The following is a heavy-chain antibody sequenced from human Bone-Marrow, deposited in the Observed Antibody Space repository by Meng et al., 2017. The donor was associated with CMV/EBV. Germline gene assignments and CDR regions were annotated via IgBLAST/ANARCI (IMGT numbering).Heavy chain of an antibody. V-gene: IGHV1-46*01. J-gene: IGHJ5*02. CDR3: AREYYDFWSGYSGGWFDP. CDR1: GYTFTSYA. CDR2: INPSGGST. Sequence: ASVKVSCKASGYTFTSYAMHWVRQAPGQGLEWMGIINPSGGSTSYAQKFQGRVTMTRDTSTSTVYMELSSLRSEDTAVYYCAREYYDFWSGYSGGWFDPWGQGTLVTVS. D-gene: IGHD3-3*01.